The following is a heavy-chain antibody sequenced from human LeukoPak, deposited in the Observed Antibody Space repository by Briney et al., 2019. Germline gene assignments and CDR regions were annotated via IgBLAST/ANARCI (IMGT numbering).Heavy chain of an antibody. CDR3: AREFRTTTWSFDAFDL. CDR2: INPTSGAT. Sequence: GASVKASCKASGYTFTDYYMHWVRQAPGQGLDWVGWINPTSGATNYAQKFQGRVTMTRDTSNNTSYMELSSLGSDDSVVYYCAREFRTTTWSFDAFDLWGQGTMVTVSS. J-gene: IGHJ3*01. D-gene: IGHD1/OR15-1a*01. V-gene: IGHV1-2*02. CDR1: GYTFTDYY.